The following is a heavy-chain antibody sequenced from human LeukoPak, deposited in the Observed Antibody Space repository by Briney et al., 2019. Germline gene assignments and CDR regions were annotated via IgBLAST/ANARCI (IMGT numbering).Heavy chain of an antibody. CDR3: ARHKGIAVAGSGHDAFDI. Sequence: SETLSLTCAVSGGSISSSNWWSWVRQPPGKGLEWIGEIYHSGSTNYNPSLKSRVTISVDTSKNQFSLKLSSVTAADTAVYYCARHKGIAVAGSGHDAFDIWGQGTMVTVSS. J-gene: IGHJ3*02. D-gene: IGHD6-19*01. CDR2: IYHSGST. CDR1: GGSISSSNW. V-gene: IGHV4-4*02.